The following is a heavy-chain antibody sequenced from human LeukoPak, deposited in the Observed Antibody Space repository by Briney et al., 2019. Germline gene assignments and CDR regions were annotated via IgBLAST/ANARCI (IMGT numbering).Heavy chain of an antibody. CDR1: VYTFTSYD. D-gene: IGHD2-2*01. Sequence: GASVKVSFKASVYTFTSYDINWVRQATGQGLEWMGWMNPNSGNTGYAQKFQGRVTMTRNTSISTAYMELGSLRSEDTAVYYCARTDIVVVPAASDAFDIWGQGTMVTVSS. J-gene: IGHJ3*02. CDR3: ARTDIVVVPAASDAFDI. CDR2: MNPNSGNT. V-gene: IGHV1-8*01.